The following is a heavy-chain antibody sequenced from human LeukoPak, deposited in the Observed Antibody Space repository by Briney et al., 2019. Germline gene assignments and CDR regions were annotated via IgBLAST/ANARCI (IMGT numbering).Heavy chain of an antibody. J-gene: IGHJ4*02. D-gene: IGHD3-22*01. CDR3: ADYDSSGYSFDY. V-gene: IGHV3-30*02. Sequence: PGGSLRLSCAASGFTFSSYGTHWVRQAPGKGLEWVAFIRYDGSNKYYADSVKGRFTISRGNSKNTLYLQMNSLRAEDTAVYYCADYDSSGYSFDYWGQGTLVTVSS. CDR2: IRYDGSNK. CDR1: GFTFSSYG.